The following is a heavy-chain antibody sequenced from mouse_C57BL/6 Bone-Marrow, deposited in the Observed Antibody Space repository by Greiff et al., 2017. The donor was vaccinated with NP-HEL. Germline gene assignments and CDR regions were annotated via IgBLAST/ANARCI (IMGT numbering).Heavy chain of an antibody. D-gene: IGHD2-1*01. CDR2: ISSGGDYI. J-gene: IGHJ4*01. CDR3: TRGGVYGNPYYAMDY. CDR1: GFTFSSYA. V-gene: IGHV5-9-1*02. Sequence: EVQRVESGEGLVKPGGSLKLSCAASGFTFSSYAMSWVRQTPEKRLEWVAYISSGGDYIYYADTVKGRFTISRDNARNTLYLQMSSLKSEDTAMYYCTRGGVYGNPYYAMDYWGQGTSVTVSS.